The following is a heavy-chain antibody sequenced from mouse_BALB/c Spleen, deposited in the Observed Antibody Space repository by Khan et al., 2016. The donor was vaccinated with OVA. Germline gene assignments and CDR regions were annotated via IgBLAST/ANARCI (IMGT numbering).Heavy chain of an antibody. Sequence: VQLQESGPGLVAPSQSLSIACTVSGSASTNYGVSWARQTPGKGLEWLGGIWSDEDTNYHSSLKSRLTITTANSKSQALLQLHSLQTDDTATYYCAIIFYGYDWFAYWGQGTLVTVSA. CDR1: GSASTNYG. J-gene: IGHJ3*01. V-gene: IGHV2-3*01. CDR3: AIIFYGYDWFAY. D-gene: IGHD2-2*01. CDR2: IWSDEDT.